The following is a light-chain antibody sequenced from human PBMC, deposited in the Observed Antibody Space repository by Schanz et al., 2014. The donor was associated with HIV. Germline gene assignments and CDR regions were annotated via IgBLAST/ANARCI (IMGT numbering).Light chain of an antibody. J-gene: IGKJ1*01. CDR2: SAS. Sequence: EVVLTQSPATLSVSPGERATLSCRASQSVNFNLAWYQQKHGQAPRLLMYSASTRATGIPARFSGSGSGTQFTLTISSLQSEDFAVYYCQQYGSSSPWTFGQGTKVEIK. V-gene: IGKV3-15*01. CDR1: QSVNFN. CDR3: QQYGSSSPWT.